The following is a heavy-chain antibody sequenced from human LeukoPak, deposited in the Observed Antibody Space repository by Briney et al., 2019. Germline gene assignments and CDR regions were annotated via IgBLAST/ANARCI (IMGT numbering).Heavy chain of an antibody. J-gene: IGHJ4*02. CDR3: AKWDYYDSSGYYYFDY. CDR2: ISGSGGST. Sequence: GGSLRLSCAASGFTFSSYAMSWVRQAPGKGLEWVSAISGSGGSTYYADSVKGRFTISRDNSKNTLYLQMNSLRAEDAAVYYCAKWDYYDSSGYYYFDYWGQGTLVTVSS. D-gene: IGHD3-22*01. V-gene: IGHV3-23*01. CDR1: GFTFSSYA.